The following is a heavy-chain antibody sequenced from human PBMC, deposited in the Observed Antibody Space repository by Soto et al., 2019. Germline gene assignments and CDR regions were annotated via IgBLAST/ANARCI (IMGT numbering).Heavy chain of an antibody. CDR1: GFTVSSNY. CDR2: IYSGGST. V-gene: IGHV3-53*01. D-gene: IGHD3-22*01. J-gene: IGHJ6*02. Sequence: QAGGSLRLSCAASGFTVSSNYMSWVRQAPGKGLEWVSVIYSGGSTYYADSVKGRFTISRDNSKNTLYLQMNSLRAEDTAVYYCARDYYDSSGYPNPYYYYGMDVWGQGTTVTVSS. CDR3: ARDYYDSSGYPNPYYYYGMDV.